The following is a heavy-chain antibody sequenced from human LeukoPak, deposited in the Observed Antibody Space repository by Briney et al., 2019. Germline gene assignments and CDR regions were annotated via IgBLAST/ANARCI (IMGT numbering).Heavy chain of an antibody. Sequence: ASVKVSCKASGYTFTSYDFNWVRQATGQRPEWMGWMSPNSGDTGYAQKFQDRVTMTRNTSISTAYMELSSLRSEDTAVYYCARGGDYGGNPGYFQHWGQGTLVTVSS. J-gene: IGHJ1*01. V-gene: IGHV1-8*01. CDR2: MSPNSGDT. CDR1: GYTFTSYD. D-gene: IGHD4-23*01. CDR3: ARGGDYGGNPGYFQH.